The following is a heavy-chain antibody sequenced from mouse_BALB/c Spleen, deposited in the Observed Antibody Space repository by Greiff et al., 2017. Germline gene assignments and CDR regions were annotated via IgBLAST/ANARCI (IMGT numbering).Heavy chain of an antibody. CDR3: TGGPYAMDY. CDR1: GYTFTDYA. V-gene: IGHV1S137*01. CDR2: ISTYYGDA. J-gene: IGHJ4*01. Sequence: QVQLQQSGAELVRPGVSVKISCKGSGYTFTDYAMHWVKQSHAKSLEWIGVISTYYGDASYNQKFKGKATMTVDKSSSTAYMELARLTSEDSAIYYCTGGPYAMDYWGQGTSVTVSS.